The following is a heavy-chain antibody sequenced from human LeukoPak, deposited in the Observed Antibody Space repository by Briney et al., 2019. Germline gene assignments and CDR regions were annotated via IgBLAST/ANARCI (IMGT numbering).Heavy chain of an antibody. CDR1: GYTFTSYG. J-gene: IGHJ4*02. V-gene: IGHV1-18*01. Sequence: ASVKVSCKASGYTFTSYGISWVRQAPGQGLEWMGWISAYNGNTNYAQKLQGRVTMPTDTSTSTAYMELRSLRSDDTAVYYCARDQRSGGSCGYWGQGTLVTVSS. D-gene: IGHD2-15*01. CDR3: ARDQRSGGSCGY. CDR2: ISAYNGNT.